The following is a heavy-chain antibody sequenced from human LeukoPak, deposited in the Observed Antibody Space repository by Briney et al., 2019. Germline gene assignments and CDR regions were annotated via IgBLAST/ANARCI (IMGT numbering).Heavy chain of an antibody. D-gene: IGHD3-9*01. V-gene: IGHV3-30*02. CDR2: IRYDGSLK. CDR3: AKDSYTYYDILTGYYKDWYFDL. J-gene: IGHJ2*01. CDR1: GFTFSSYG. Sequence: GGSLRLSCAASGFTFSSYGMHWVRQAPGKGLEWVAFIRYDGSLKYYADSVKGRFTISRDNSKNTLYLQMNSLRAEDTAVYYCAKDSYTYYDILTGYYKDWYFDLWGRGTLVTVSS.